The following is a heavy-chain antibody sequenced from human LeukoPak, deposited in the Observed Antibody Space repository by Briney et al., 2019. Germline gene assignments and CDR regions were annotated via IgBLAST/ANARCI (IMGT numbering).Heavy chain of an antibody. CDR3: ARAKYDFWSGSTTSFDP. D-gene: IGHD3-3*01. J-gene: IGHJ5*02. CDR1: GGSISSSNW. V-gene: IGHV4-4*02. Sequence: SGTLSLTCAVSGGSISSSNWWSWVRQPPGKGLEWIGEIYHSGSTNYSPSLKSRVTISVDKSKNQFSLKLSSVTAADTAVYYCARAKYDFWSGSTTSFDPWGQGTLVTVSS. CDR2: IYHSGST.